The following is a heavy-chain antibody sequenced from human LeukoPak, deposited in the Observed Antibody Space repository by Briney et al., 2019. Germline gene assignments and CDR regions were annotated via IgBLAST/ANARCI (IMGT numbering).Heavy chain of an antibody. J-gene: IGHJ4*02. CDR1: GYTFTSYY. D-gene: IGHD3-22*01. CDR3: ARGLDYDSSGYYLYY. CDR2: INPTGSST. V-gene: IGHV1-46*01. Sequence: ASVKVSCKTSGYTFTSYYMHWVRQAPGQGLEWMGVINPTGSSTNYAEKFQGRVTMTRDTSTSTAYMELSSLRSEDTAVYYCARGLDYDSSGYYLYYWGQGTLVTVSS.